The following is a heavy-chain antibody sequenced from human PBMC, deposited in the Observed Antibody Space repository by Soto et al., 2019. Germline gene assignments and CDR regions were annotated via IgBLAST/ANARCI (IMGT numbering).Heavy chain of an antibody. CDR2: IKQDGSEK. V-gene: IGHV3-7*01. D-gene: IGHD3-10*01. J-gene: IGHJ4*02. CDR3: ARKVLLWFGELLSPLTWFDY. Sequence: GGSLRLSCAASGFTFSSYWMSWVRQAPGKGLEWVANIKQDGSEKYYVDSVKGRFTISRDNAKNSLYLQMNSLRAENTAVYYCARKVLLWFGELLSPLTWFDYWGQGTLVTVSS. CDR1: GFTFSSYW.